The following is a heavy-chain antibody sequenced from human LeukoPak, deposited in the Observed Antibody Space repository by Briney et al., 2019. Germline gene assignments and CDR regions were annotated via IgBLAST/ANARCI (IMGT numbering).Heavy chain of an antibody. Sequence: HSGGSLRLSCAASGFTFSSYAMSWVRQAPGKGLEWVSAISGSGGSTYYADSVKGRFTISRDNSKNTLYLQMNSLRAEDTAVYYCARTLQKNRVLDFLYYWGQGTLVTVSS. CDR1: GFTFSSYA. J-gene: IGHJ4*02. V-gene: IGHV3-23*01. D-gene: IGHD3/OR15-3a*01. CDR3: ARTLQKNRVLDFLYY. CDR2: ISGSGGST.